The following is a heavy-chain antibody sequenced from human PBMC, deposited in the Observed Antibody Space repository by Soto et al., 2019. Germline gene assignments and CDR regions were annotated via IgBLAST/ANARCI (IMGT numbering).Heavy chain of an antibody. CDR1: GGSISSYY. J-gene: IGHJ5*02. Sequence: PSETLSLTCTVSGGSISSYYWSWIRQPAGKGLEWIGRIYTSGSTNYNPSLKSRVTMSVDTSKNQFSLKLSSVTAADTAVYYCAREVTIFGVVPGWFDPWGQGTLVTVSS. D-gene: IGHD3-3*01. CDR3: AREVTIFGVVPGWFDP. CDR2: IYTSGST. V-gene: IGHV4-4*07.